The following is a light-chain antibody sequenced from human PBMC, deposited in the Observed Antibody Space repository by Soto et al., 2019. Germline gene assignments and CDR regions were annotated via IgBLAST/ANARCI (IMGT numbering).Light chain of an antibody. Sequence: DIQMTQSPSSVSVSVGDRVIITCRASQDIDRLLAWYQQRPGKAPKLLLYGAFNLQSGVPSRFSGSGSGTDYTLTISSLQPEDFATYYCQQAKSLPYTFGQGTKLEIK. CDR3: QQAKSLPYT. J-gene: IGKJ2*01. CDR2: GAF. CDR1: QDIDRL. V-gene: IGKV1-12*01.